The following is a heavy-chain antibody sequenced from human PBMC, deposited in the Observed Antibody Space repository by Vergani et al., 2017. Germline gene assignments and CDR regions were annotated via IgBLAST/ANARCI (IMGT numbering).Heavy chain of an antibody. D-gene: IGHD5-24*01. V-gene: IGHV3-33*08. CDR3: ARDGTGISMATTLLFDY. Sequence: VQLVESGGGLVQPGGSLRLSCAASGFTFSSYEMNWVRQAPGKGLEWVAVIWYDGSNKYYAESVKGRFTISRDNSKNTLYLQMNSLRAEDTAVYYCARDGTGISMATTLLFDYWGQGTLVTVSS. J-gene: IGHJ4*02. CDR2: IWYDGSNK. CDR1: GFTFSSYE.